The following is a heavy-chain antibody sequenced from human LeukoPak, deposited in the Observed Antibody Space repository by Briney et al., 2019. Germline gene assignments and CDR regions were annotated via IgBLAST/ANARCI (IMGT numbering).Heavy chain of an antibody. V-gene: IGHV1-18*01. CDR1: GYTFTSYG. CDR2: ISAYNGNT. D-gene: IGHD2-2*01. CDR3: ARDGSAARFAHYYYYYMDV. Sequence: ASVKVSCKASGYTFTSYGISWVRQAPGQGLEWMGWISAYNGNTNYAQKLQGRVTMTTDTSTSTAYMELRSLRSEDTAVYYCARDGSAARFAHYYYYYMDVWGKGTTVTVSS. J-gene: IGHJ6*03.